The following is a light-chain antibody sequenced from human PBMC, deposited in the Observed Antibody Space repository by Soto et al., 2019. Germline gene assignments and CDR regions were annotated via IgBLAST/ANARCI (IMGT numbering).Light chain of an antibody. J-gene: IGKJ4*01. CDR3: QQYGSSTLT. CDR2: DAS. Sequence: EIVLTQSPATLSLSPGERATLSCGASQSVSSSYSAWYQQKPGLAPRLLIYDASSRATGIPDRFSGSGSGTDFTLTISRLEPEDFAVYYCQQYGSSTLTFGGGTKVEIK. V-gene: IGKV3D-20*01. CDR1: QSVSSSY.